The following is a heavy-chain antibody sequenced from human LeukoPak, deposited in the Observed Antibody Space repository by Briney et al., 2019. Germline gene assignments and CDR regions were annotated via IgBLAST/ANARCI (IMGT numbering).Heavy chain of an antibody. V-gene: IGHV3-7*01. Sequence: GGSLRLSCVASGFSFSDHWMNWFRQAPGKGLEWVATIKKDGSEQYYVDSMKGRFTISRDNAKNSVYLQINSLRAEDTAVYYCARDNPSAIPTTFDYWGQGTLVTVSS. J-gene: IGHJ4*02. CDR2: IKKDGSEQ. CDR1: GFSFSDHW. CDR3: ARDNPSAIPTTFDY. D-gene: IGHD2-2*02.